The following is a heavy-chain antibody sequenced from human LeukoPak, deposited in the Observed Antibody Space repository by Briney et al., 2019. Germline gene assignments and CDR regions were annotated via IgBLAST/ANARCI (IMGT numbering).Heavy chain of an antibody. CDR1: GYTFTSYG. J-gene: IGHJ3*02. CDR3: AARGGGTGTTQGDAFDI. V-gene: IGHV1-18*04. Sequence: GASVKVSCKASGYTFTSYGISWVRQAPGQGLEGMGWISAYNGNTNYAQKLQGRVTMTTDTSTSTAYMELRSLKSDDTAVYYCAARGGGTGTTQGDAFDIWGQGTMVTVSS. D-gene: IGHD1-1*01. CDR2: ISAYNGNT.